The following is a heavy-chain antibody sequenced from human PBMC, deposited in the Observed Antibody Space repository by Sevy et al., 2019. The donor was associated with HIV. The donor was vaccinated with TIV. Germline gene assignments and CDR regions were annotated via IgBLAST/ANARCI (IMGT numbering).Heavy chain of an antibody. J-gene: IGHJ4*02. D-gene: IGHD3-22*01. CDR1: GGTFSSYA. V-gene: IGHV1-69*13. CDR3: ASGYDSSGYYLDY. Sequence: ASVKVSCKASGGTFSSYAISWVRQAPGHGLEWMGGIIPIFGTANYAQKFQGRVTITADESTSTAYMELSSLRSEDTAVYYCASGYDSSGYYLDYWGQGTLVTVSS. CDR2: IIPIFGTA.